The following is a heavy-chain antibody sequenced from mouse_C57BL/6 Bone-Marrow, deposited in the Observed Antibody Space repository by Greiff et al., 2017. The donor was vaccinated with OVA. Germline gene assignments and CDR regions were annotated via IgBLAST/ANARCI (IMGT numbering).Heavy chain of an antibody. J-gene: IGHJ2*01. D-gene: IGHD1-1*01. V-gene: IGHV1-55*01. CDR1: GYTFTSYW. CDR2: IYPGSGST. CDR3: AFITTVYFDY. Sequence: QVQLQQSGAELVKPGASVQMSCKASGYTFTSYWITWVKQRPGQGLAWIGDIYPGSGSTNYNEKFKSKATLTVDTSSSTAYMQLSSLTSEDSAVYYCAFITTVYFDYWGQGTTLTVSS.